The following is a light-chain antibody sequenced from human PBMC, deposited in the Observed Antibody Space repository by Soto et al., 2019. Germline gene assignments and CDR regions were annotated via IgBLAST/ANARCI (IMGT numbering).Light chain of an antibody. J-gene: IGKJ2*01. CDR1: QSVSKS. CDR2: DAS. CDR3: QQRSNWPPYT. V-gene: IGKV3-11*01. Sequence: EIVLTQSPATLSLSPGERATLSCRASQSVSKSLAWYQQRPGQAPRLLIFDASNRATGVPARFSGSGSGTDFTLTISSLEPEDFAVYYSQQRSNWPPYTFGQGTKVEIK.